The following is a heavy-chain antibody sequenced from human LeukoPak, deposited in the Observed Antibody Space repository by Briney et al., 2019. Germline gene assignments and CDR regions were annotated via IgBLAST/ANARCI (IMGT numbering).Heavy chain of an antibody. D-gene: IGHD3-10*01. V-gene: IGHV3-30-3*01. J-gene: IGHJ4*02. CDR3: ARQDYYGSGSLVY. Sequence: GRSLRLSCAASGFTFSSYAMHWVRQAPGKGLEWVAVISYDGSNKYYADSVKGRFTISRDNAKNSLYLQMNSLRAEDTAVYYCARQDYYGSGSLVYWGQGTLVTVSS. CDR1: GFTFSSYA. CDR2: ISYDGSNK.